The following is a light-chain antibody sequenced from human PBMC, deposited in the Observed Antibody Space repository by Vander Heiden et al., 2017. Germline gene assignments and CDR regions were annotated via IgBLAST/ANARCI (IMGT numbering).Light chain of an antibody. V-gene: IGKV1-6*01. CDR3: PQDDSSPRT. CDR1: QGIRND. CDR2: GAS. J-gene: IGKJ1*01. Sequence: AVQMTQSPSSLSASVGDRVTITCRASQGIRNDLGWYQQKPGQAPKVLIYGASTLHSGVPSRFSGSGSGTDFVLTISGLQPEDSATYSCPQDDSSPRTFGQGTRVEIK.